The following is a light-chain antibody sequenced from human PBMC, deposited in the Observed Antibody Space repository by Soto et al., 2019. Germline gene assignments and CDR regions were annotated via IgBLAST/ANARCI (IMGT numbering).Light chain of an antibody. V-gene: IGKV3-15*01. CDR1: QSISSS. CDR3: QQHNSWPPIN. J-gene: IGKJ5*01. CDR2: GAS. Sequence: VVTQSPDSLSLSPGERSSLSCGASQSISSSFLAWYQQKPGQAPRLLIYGASTRASGIPARFSGSGSVTGSTLTISSLQSEDFAVYYCQQHNSWPPINFGQGTRLEIK.